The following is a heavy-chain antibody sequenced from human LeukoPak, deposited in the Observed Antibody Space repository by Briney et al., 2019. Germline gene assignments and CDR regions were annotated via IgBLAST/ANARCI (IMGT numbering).Heavy chain of an antibody. J-gene: IGHJ3*02. CDR1: GGSISSYY. V-gene: IGHV4-59*01. CDR2: IYYSGST. Sequence: ASETLSLTCTVSGGSISSYYWSWLRQPPGKGLEWIGYIYYSGSTNYNPSLKSRVTISVDTSKNQFSLKLSSVTAADTAVYYCARSPPLYCSGGSCCAFDIWGQGTMVTVSS. D-gene: IGHD2-15*01. CDR3: ARSPPLYCSGGSCCAFDI.